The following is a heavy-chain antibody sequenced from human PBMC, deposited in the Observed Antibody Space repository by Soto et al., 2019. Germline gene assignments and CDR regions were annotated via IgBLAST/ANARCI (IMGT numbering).Heavy chain of an antibody. V-gene: IGHV5-51*01. D-gene: IGHD2-15*01. CDR3: ARHRGFFTVDTEGYFAH. J-gene: IGHJ4*02. CDR2: IYPGDSDI. Sequence: GESLKISCNASGYSFTEYWIAWVRLMPGKGLEWMGIIYPGDSDIRYSPSFQGQVTISVDRSISTAYLHWSSLKASDTAFYYCARHRGFFTVDTEGYFAHWGQGTLVTVSS. CDR1: GYSFTEYW.